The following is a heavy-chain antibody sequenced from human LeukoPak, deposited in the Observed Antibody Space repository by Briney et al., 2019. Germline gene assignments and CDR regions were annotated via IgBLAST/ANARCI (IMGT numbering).Heavy chain of an antibody. V-gene: IGHV3-30*18. CDR3: AKATDGEGSFLGAGREKESYYYYGMDV. CDR2: ISYDGSNK. J-gene: IGHJ6*04. D-gene: IGHD1-26*01. CDR1: GFTFSSYG. Sequence: GRSLRLSCAASGFTFSSYGMHWVRQAPGKGLEWVAVISYDGSNKYYADSVKGRFTISRDNSKNTLYLQMNSLRAEDTAVYYCAKATDGEGSFLGAGREKESYYYYGMDVWGKGTTVTVSS.